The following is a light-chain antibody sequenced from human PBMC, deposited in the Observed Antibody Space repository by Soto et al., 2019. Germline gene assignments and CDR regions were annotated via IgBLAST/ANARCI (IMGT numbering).Light chain of an antibody. CDR1: QSISKY. CDR2: DAS. J-gene: IGKJ1*01. Sequence: DTQMTQSPSTLSASVGDRVTITCRASQSISKYLAWYQHKPGKAPKLLIHDASSLESGVPLRFSGSGSGTEFTLIISSLQPDDVATYYCQQYNSSPWPFGQGTKVDIK. CDR3: QQYNSSPWP. V-gene: IGKV1-5*01.